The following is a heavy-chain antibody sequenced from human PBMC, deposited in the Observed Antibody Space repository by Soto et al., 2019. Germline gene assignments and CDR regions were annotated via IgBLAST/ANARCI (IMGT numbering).Heavy chain of an antibody. CDR2: INHSGST. J-gene: IGHJ4*02. Sequence: LXLTCAVYGGSFSGYYWSWSLQPPGKGLEWIGEINHSGSTNYNPSLKSRVTISVDTSKNQFSLKLSSVTAADTAVYYCASVSTAKNPYDYCGQGTLVTVSS. V-gene: IGHV4-34*01. CDR1: GGSFSGYY. CDR3: ASVSTAKNPYDY. D-gene: IGHD2-21*02.